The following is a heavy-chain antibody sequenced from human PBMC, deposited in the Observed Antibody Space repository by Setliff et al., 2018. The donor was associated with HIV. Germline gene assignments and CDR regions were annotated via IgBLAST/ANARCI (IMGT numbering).Heavy chain of an antibody. Sequence: SGPTLVNPTQTLTLTCTFSGFSLSTSGVGVGWIRQPPGKALEWLALIYWDDDKRYSPSLKSRLTITKDTSKNQVVLTMTNMDPVDTATYYCAHSPVLRGPVVNATWFDPWGQGTLVPSPQ. J-gene: IGHJ5*02. V-gene: IGHV2-5*02. D-gene: IGHD3-22*01. CDR2: IYWDDDK. CDR3: AHSPVLRGPVVNATWFDP. CDR1: GFSLSTSGVG.